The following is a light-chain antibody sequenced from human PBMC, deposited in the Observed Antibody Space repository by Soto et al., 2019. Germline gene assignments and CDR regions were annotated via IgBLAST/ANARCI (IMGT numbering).Light chain of an antibody. CDR3: SSYAGSNNPVV. V-gene: IGLV2-8*01. J-gene: IGLJ2*01. CDR2: EVS. CDR1: SSDVGGYNY. Sequence: QSALTQPPSASGSPGXXXXISCTGTSSDVGGYNYVSWYQLHPGKAPKLMIYEVSKGPSGVPDRFSGSKSGNTASLTVSGLQAEDEADYYCSSYAGSNNPVVFGGGTKLTVL.